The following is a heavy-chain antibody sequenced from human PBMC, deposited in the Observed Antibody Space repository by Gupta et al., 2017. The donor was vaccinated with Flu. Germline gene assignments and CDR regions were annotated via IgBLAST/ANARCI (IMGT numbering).Heavy chain of an antibody. CDR2: IYTSGST. CDR3: ARFVSDFWSGPQVYYYGMDV. Sequence: QVQLQESGPGLVKPSQTLSLTCTVSGGSISSGSYYWSWIRQPAGKGLEWIGRIYTSGSTNYNPSLKSRVTISVDTSKNQFSLKLSSVTAADTAVYYCARFVSDFWSGPQVYYYGMDVWGQGTTVTVSS. CDR1: GGSISSGSYY. D-gene: IGHD3-3*01. V-gene: IGHV4-61*02. J-gene: IGHJ6*02.